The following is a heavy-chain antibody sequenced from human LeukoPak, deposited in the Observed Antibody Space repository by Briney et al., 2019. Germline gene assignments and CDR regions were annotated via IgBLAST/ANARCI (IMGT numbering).Heavy chain of an antibody. J-gene: IGHJ4*02. CDR1: GFTFSSYA. CDR3: AKRVPYYFDY. V-gene: IGHV3-23*01. CDR2: ITSTGGST. D-gene: IGHD3-3*01. Sequence: GGSLRLSCAASGFTFSSYAMNWVRQAPGKGLEWVSSITSTGGSTSYADSVKGRFTISRDNSNNTLYLQMNSLRAEDTAVYYCAKRVPYYFDYWGQGTLVTVSS.